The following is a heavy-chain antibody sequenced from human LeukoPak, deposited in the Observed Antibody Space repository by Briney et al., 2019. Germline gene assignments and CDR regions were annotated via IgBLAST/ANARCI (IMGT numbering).Heavy chain of an antibody. D-gene: IGHD3-22*01. J-gene: IGHJ4*02. Sequence: PGGSLRLSCAASGFTFSDYYMSWILQAPEKGLEWVSYISLSSSYINYADSVKGRFTISRDNAKNSLYLQMNSLRAEDTAVYYCVRIPHYYDSSGYGPLDYWGQGTLVTVSS. CDR3: VRIPHYYDSSGYGPLDY. V-gene: IGHV3-11*03. CDR1: GFTFSDYY. CDR2: ISLSSSYI.